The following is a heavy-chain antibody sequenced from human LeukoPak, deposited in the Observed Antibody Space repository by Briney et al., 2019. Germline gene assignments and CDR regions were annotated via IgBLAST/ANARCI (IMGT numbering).Heavy chain of an antibody. CDR3: ARLDHSRVLVDY. J-gene: IGHJ4*02. V-gene: IGHV4-61*05. CDR1: GGSIRSSTYY. CDR2: IYYSGST. Sequence: PSETLSLTCTVSGGSIRSSTYYWGWIRQPPGKGLEWIGYIYYSGSTYYNPSLKSRVTISVDTSKNQFSLKLSSVTAADTAVYYCARLDHSRVLVDYWGQGTLVTVSS.